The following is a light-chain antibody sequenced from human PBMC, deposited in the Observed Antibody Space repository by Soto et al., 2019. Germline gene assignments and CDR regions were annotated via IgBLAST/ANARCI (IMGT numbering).Light chain of an antibody. Sequence: PGARATLSCRASQSVSSSYLAWYQQKPGQAPGLLIYDASSRATGIPDRFSGSGSGTDFTLTISRLEPEDFAVYYCQQYGSFPYTFGQGTKLEIK. J-gene: IGKJ2*01. CDR2: DAS. CDR3: QQYGSFPYT. CDR1: QSVSSSY. V-gene: IGKV3-20*01.